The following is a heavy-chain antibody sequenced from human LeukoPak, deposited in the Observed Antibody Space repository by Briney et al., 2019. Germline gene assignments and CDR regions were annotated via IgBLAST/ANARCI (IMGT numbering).Heavy chain of an antibody. D-gene: IGHD6-6*01. CDR2: ISNSGTTI. Sequence: PGGSLRLSCAASGFTFSSYEMNWVRQAPGKGLEWVSYISNSGTTIYYADSVKGRFTISRDNAKNSLYLQMNSLRGEDMALYYCAKGLVGSSIADFFDYWGQGILVTVSS. CDR3: AKGLVGSSIADFFDY. CDR1: GFTFSSYE. J-gene: IGHJ4*02. V-gene: IGHV3-48*03.